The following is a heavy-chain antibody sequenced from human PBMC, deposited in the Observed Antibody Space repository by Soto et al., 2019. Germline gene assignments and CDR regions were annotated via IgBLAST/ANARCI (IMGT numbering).Heavy chain of an antibody. J-gene: IGHJ6*03. Sequence: SGPTLVNPTQTLTLTCTFSGFSLSTSGMCVSWIRQPPGKALEWLARIDWDDDKYYSTSLKTRLTISKDTSKNQVVLTMTNMDPVDTATYYCARGSTYYSYMDVWGKGTAVTVSS. CDR1: GFSLSTSGMC. D-gene: IGHD1-26*01. CDR3: ARGSTYYSYMDV. V-gene: IGHV2-70*11. CDR2: IDWDDDK.